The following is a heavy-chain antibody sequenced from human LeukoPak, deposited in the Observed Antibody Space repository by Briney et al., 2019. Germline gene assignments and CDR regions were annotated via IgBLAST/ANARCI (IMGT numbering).Heavy chain of an antibody. J-gene: IGHJ5*02. CDR3: ARQSTIAAAKIDP. CDR1: GGSISDSNYY. V-gene: IGHV4-39*01. D-gene: IGHD6-25*01. Sequence: SETLSLTCTVSGGSISDSNYYWGWIRQPPGRGLEWIANIYYSGSTYYGPSLKSRVTVSVDTSKNQFSLKLSSVTAADTAIYYCARQSTIAAAKIDPWGQGSLVTVSS. CDR2: IYYSGST.